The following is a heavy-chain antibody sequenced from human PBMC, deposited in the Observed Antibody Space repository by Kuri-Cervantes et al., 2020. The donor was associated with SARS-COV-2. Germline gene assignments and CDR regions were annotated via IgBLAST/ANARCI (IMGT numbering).Heavy chain of an antibody. Sequence: GSLRLSCAVYGGSFSGYYWSWIRQPPGKGLEWIGEINHSGSTNYNPSLKSRVTISVDTSKNQFSLKLSSVTAADTAIYYCARGGTRRDDAFDIWGQGTLVTVSS. J-gene: IGHJ3*02. V-gene: IGHV4-34*01. CDR2: INHSGST. CDR1: GGSFSGYY. CDR3: ARGGTRRDDAFDI.